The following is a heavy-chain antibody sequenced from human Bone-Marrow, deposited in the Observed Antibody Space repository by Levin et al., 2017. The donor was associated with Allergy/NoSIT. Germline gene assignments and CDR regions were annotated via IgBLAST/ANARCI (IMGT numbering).Heavy chain of an antibody. J-gene: IGHJ3*02. CDR2: IYYSGRT. CDR3: ARATPTNTFEI. V-gene: IGHV4-30-4*01. Sequence: SQTLSLTCTVSGGSISSRDYYWSWIRQPPGKGLEWIAYIYYSGRTYYSPSLQSRLSISVDTSNNHFSLKLSSVTAADTAVYYCARATPTNTFEIWGQGTLVTVS. CDR1: GGSISSRDYY. D-gene: IGHD2/OR15-2a*01.